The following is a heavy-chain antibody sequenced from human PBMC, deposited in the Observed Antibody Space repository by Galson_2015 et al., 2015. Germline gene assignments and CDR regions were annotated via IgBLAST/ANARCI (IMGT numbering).Heavy chain of an antibody. J-gene: IGHJ3*02. Sequence: SETLSLTCAVSGGSISSSNWWSWVRQPPGKGLEWIGYIYYSGGTYYNPSLKSRVTISVDTSKNQFSLKLSSVTAADTAVYYCARDRLVTAHNKNDAFDIWGQGTMVTVSS. D-gene: IGHD2-21*02. V-gene: IGHV4-4*02. CDR1: GGSISSSNW. CDR3: ARDRLVTAHNKNDAFDI. CDR2: IYYSGGT.